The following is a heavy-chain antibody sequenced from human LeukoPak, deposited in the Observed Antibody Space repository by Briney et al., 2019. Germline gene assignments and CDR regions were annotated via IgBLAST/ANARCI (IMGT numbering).Heavy chain of an antibody. CDR3: VKMARLADN. Sequence: PGGSLRLSCEASGFTFSTYNMNWIRQAPGKGLEWLSYIGPSGNDINYADSVRGRFTISRDNAKNSLFLQMSSLTAEDTAVYYCVKMARLADNWGQGTLVTVSS. CDR2: IGPSGNDI. J-gene: IGHJ4*02. CDR1: GFTFSTYN. V-gene: IGHV3-21*05. D-gene: IGHD6-6*01.